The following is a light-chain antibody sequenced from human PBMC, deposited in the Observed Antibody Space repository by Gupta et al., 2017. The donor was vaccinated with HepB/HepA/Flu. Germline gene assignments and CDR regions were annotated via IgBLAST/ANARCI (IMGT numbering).Light chain of an antibody. Sequence: DIQMPQSPSSLSASVGDRVTITCRASQSISSYLNWYQQKPGKAPKLLIYAASNLQSGVPSRFSGSGSGTDFTLNIGSVQPEDVAAYYCQQSYRTPRTFGQGTKVEIK. CDR3: QQSYRTPRT. CDR2: AAS. V-gene: IGKV1-39*01. J-gene: IGKJ1*01. CDR1: QSISSY.